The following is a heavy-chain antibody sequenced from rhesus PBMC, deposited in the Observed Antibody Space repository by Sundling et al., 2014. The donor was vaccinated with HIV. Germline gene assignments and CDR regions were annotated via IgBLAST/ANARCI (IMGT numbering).Heavy chain of an antibody. D-gene: IGHD2-15*01. CDR1: GFTFRNYG. J-gene: IGHJ1*01. CDR2: ISSTSKYT. V-gene: IGHV3-136*01. Sequence: EVQLVESGGGLVQPGGSLRLSCAASGFTFRNYGMSWVRQAPGKGLEWVSSISSTSKYTYYADSVKGRFTISRDNAKNSLSLQMNSLRAEDTAVYYCTRESLCSGTYCRQYFEFWGQGALVTVSS. CDR3: TRESLCSGTYCRQYFEF.